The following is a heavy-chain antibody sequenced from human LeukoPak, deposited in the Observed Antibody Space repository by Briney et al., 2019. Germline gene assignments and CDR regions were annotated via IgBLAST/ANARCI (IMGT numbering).Heavy chain of an antibody. CDR1: GGSISSGSYY. CDR2: IYTSGST. V-gene: IGHV4-61*02. Sequence: SETLSLTCTVSGGSISSGSYYWSWIRQPAGKGLEWFGRIYTSGSTNYSPSLKSRVTISVDTSKNQFSLKLSSVTAADTAMYYCARVGVASYCGGDCYSYAFDIWGQGTMVTVSS. CDR3: ARVGVASYCGGDCYSYAFDI. J-gene: IGHJ3*02. D-gene: IGHD2-21*01.